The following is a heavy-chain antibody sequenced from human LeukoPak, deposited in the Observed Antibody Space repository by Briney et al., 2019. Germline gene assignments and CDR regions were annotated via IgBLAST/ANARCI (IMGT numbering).Heavy chain of an antibody. J-gene: IGHJ5*02. D-gene: IGHD4-11*01. Sequence: SETLSLTCGVSGGSISSTNWWTWVRQPPGKGLEWIGEINHSGSTNYNPSLKSRVTISVDTSKNQFSLKLSSVTAADTAVYYCARARDYSNPRINWFDPWGQGTLVTVSS. V-gene: IGHV4/OR15-8*01. CDR1: GGSISSTNW. CDR3: ARARDYSNPRINWFDP. CDR2: INHSGST.